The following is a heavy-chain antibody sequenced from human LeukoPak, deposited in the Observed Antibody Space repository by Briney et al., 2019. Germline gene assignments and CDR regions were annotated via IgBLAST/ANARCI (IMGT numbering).Heavy chain of an antibody. CDR1: GFTFSSYS. CDR2: ISSSRSYI. J-gene: IGHJ2*01. CDR3: ARDPGYSYGYWYFDL. D-gene: IGHD5-18*01. V-gene: IGHV3-21*01. Sequence: PGRSLRLSCAASGFTFSSYSMNWVRQAPGKGLEWVSSISSSRSYIYYADSVKGRFTISRDNAKNSLYLQMNSLRAEDTAVYYCARDPGYSYGYWYFDLWGRGSLVTVSS.